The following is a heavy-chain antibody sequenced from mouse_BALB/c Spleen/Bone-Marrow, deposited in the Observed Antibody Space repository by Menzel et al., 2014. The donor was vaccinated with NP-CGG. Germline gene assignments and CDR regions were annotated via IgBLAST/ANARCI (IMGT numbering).Heavy chain of an antibody. V-gene: IGHV1S81*02. CDR2: INPSNGGT. CDR1: GYTFTSCY. J-gene: IGHJ4*01. CDR3: TRLPH. D-gene: IGHD5-1*01. Sequence: VQLQQSGAELVKPGASVRLSCKASGYTFTSCYMYWVKQRPGQGLEWIGEINPSNGGTNFNEKFKSRAALTVDKSSSTAYMQLSRLTSEDSEVYYCTRLPHWGQGTSVTVSS.